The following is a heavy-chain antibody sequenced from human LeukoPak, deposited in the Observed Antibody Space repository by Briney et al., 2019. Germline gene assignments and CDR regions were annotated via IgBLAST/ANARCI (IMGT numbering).Heavy chain of an antibody. V-gene: IGHV3-53*01. CDR3: ARGHTGYIPTF. Sequence: GGSPRLSCAASGFTVSSNYMSWVRQAPGKGLEWVSVIFSGGSTYYADSVKGRFTISRDNSKNTLSLQMNSLRAEDSAIYYCARGHTGYIPTFWGQGTLVTVSS. CDR1: GFTVSSNY. J-gene: IGHJ4*02. D-gene: IGHD5-12*01. CDR2: IFSGGST.